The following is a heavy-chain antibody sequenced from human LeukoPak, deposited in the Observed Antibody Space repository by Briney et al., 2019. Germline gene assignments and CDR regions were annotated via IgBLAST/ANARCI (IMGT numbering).Heavy chain of an antibody. CDR1: GGSISSYY. Sequence: SETLSLTCTVSGGSISSYYWSWIRQPPGKGLEWIGYIYDSGSTNYNPSLKSRVTISLDTSKKHFSLKLSSVTAADTAVYYCVRGHLVGGWFKYDAFDIWGQGTMVSVSS. V-gene: IGHV4-59*01. D-gene: IGHD6-19*01. J-gene: IGHJ3*02. CDR2: IYDSGST. CDR3: VRGHLVGGWFKYDAFDI.